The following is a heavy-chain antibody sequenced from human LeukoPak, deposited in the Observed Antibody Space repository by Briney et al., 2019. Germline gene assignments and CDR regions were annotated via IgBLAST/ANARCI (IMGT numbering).Heavy chain of an antibody. CDR1: GYTFTDYY. CDR2: IDPNSGGP. V-gene: IGHV1-2*02. CDR3: ASVPAL. Sequence: ASVKVSCKASGYTFTDYYIQWVRQAPGQGLEWMGWIDPNSGGPNYAQKFQGRVIMTWDTSISTANMELTRLGSDDTAVYYCASVPALWGQGALVTVSA. J-gene: IGHJ4*02.